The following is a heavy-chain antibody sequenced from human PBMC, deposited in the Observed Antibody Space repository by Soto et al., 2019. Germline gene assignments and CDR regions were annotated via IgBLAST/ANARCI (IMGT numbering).Heavy chain of an antibody. CDR3: ARGLLVGHETVDY. D-gene: IGHD1-26*01. CDR2: IKPAIGSA. Sequence: QVQVVQSGAEVKEPGSSVKVSCKASGDIFTTYAINWVRQAPGRGLVWMGGIKPAIGSANYAPTFQGRLTITADDLTATAYMDLTSLTSEDTAVYYCARGLLVGHETVDYWGQGTLVTVSS. V-gene: IGHV1-69*01. CDR1: GDIFTTYA. J-gene: IGHJ4*02.